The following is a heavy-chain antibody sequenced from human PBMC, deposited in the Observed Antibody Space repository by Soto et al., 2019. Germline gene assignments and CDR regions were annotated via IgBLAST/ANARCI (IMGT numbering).Heavy chain of an antibody. V-gene: IGHV3-21*01. CDR1: GFTFRSFT. J-gene: IGHJ5*02. CDR2: ISSNSAYI. D-gene: IGHD6-13*01. Sequence: GGSLRLSCPASGFTFRSFTMNWGRQAPGKGLEWVSTISSNSAYIYYTDALRGRFTISRDNAKNSLHLQMNSLRAEDTAVYYCTRDASRDSSARGWFDPWGPGTLVTVSS. CDR3: TRDASRDSSARGWFDP.